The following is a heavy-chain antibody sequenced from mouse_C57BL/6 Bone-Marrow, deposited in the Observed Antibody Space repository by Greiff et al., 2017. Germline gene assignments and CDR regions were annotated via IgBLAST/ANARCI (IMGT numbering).Heavy chain of an antibody. J-gene: IGHJ3*01. CDR2: IHPTGSYT. CDR1: GYTFTSYW. V-gene: IGHV1-69*01. Sequence: QVQLQQPGAELVMPGASVKLSCKASGYTFTSYWMHWVKQRPGQGLEWIGEIHPTGSYTNYNQKFKGKSTLTVDKSSSTAYMQSSSVESEDSAVYYCARMSRFDYWGQGTMVTVSA. CDR3: ARMSRFDY.